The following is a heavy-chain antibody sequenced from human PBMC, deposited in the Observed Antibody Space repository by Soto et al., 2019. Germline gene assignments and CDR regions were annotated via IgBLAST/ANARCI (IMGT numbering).Heavy chain of an antibody. Sequence: PVGSLRLSCSASGFIFSSYTIYWVHQAPEKGLEYVSAISANGGTIYYADSVKGRFTISRDNAKNSLYLQMNSLRDEDTAVYYCARDRITGTRYYYYYGMDVWGQGTTVTVSS. J-gene: IGHJ6*02. D-gene: IGHD1-20*01. CDR2: ISANGGTI. CDR1: GFIFSSYT. V-gene: IGHV3-64*04. CDR3: ARDRITGTRYYYYYGMDV.